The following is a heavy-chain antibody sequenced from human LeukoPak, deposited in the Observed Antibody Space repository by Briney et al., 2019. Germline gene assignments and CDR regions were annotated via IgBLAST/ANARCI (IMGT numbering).Heavy chain of an antibody. CDR1: GYTFTGYY. CDR3: ASSTYYYDSSGPNYYYYYYMDV. J-gene: IGHJ6*03. Sequence: ASVKVSCKASGYTFTGYYMHWVRQAPGQGLEWMGWINPNSGGTNYAQKFQGRVTMTRDTSISTAYMELSRLRSDDTAVYYCASSTYYYDSSGPNYYYYYYMDVWGKGTTVTVSS. D-gene: IGHD3-22*01. V-gene: IGHV1-2*02. CDR2: INPNSGGT.